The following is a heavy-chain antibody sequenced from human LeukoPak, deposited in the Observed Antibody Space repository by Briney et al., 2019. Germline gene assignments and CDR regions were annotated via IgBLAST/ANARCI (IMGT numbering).Heavy chain of an antibody. D-gene: IGHD6-6*01. CDR1: GFTFDDYA. CDR2: ISWNSGSI. CDR3: AKLYSSSSS. V-gene: IGHV3-9*01. J-gene: IGHJ5*02. Sequence: PGRSLRLSCAASGFTFDDYAMHWVRQAPGKGLEWVSGISWNSGSIGYADSVKGRFTISRDNAKNSLYLQMNSLRAEDTALYYCAKLYSSSSSWGQGTLVTVSS.